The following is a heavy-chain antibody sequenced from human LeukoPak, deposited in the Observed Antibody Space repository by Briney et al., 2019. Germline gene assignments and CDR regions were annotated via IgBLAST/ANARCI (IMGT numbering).Heavy chain of an antibody. D-gene: IGHD1-26*01. J-gene: IGHJ4*02. Sequence: QTGGSLRLSCAAPGFTFSSSAMSWVRQAPGKGLEWVSAISDSGSKSYYADSVKGRFTISRDNSRNMLYLQISSLRVEDTAMYFCANPIVGGVLLAYWGQGTLVTVSS. CDR1: GFTFSSSA. V-gene: IGHV3-23*01. CDR2: ISDSGSKS. CDR3: ANPIVGGVLLAY.